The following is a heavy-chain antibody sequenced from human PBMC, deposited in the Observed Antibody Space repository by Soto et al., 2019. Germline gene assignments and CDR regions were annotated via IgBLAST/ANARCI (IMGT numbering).Heavy chain of an antibody. CDR3: ARDERGYSYGPNNWFDT. J-gene: IGHJ5*02. Sequence: SETLSLTCTVSGGSISSYYWSWIRQPAGKGLEWIGRIYTSGSTNYNPSLKSRVTMSVDTSKNQFSLKLSSVTAADTAVYYCARDERGYSYGPNNWFDTWGQGTLVTVSS. D-gene: IGHD5-18*01. CDR2: IYTSGST. CDR1: GGSISSYY. V-gene: IGHV4-4*07.